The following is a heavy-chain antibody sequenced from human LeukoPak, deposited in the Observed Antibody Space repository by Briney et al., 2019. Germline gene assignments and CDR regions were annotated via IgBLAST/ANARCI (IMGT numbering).Heavy chain of an antibody. Sequence: SETLSLTCTVSGGSVSSGSYYWNWIRQPPGKGLEWIGYIYYSGSTSHNPSLKSRVTISIDTSKNQFSLKLSSVTAADTAVYYCARLSGGTVDYWGQGTLVTVSS. J-gene: IGHJ4*02. CDR2: IYYSGST. CDR1: GGSVSSGSYY. CDR3: ARLSGGTVDY. V-gene: IGHV4-61*01. D-gene: IGHD4-23*01.